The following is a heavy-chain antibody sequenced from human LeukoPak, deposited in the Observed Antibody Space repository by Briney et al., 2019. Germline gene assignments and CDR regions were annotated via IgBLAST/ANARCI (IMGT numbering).Heavy chain of an antibody. CDR2: ISGSGGST. J-gene: IGHJ4*02. V-gene: IGHV3-23*01. D-gene: IGHD3-22*01. CDR1: GFTFSSYA. Sequence: GGSLRLSCAASGFTFSSYAMSWVRQAPGKGLEWVSAISGSGGSTYYADSVKGRFTISRDNAKNSLYLQMNSLRAEDTAVYYCARITAYYYDSSGCIDYWGQGTLVTVSS. CDR3: ARITAYYYDSSGCIDY.